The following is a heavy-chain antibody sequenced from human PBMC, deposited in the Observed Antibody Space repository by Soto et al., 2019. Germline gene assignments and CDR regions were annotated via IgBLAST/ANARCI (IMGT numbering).Heavy chain of an antibody. V-gene: IGHV2-5*02. CDR3: AHGASSGWDYYFDY. D-gene: IGHD6-19*01. CDR2: IYWDDDK. Sequence: QITLKESGPTLVKPTQTLTLTCTFSGFSLSTSGVGVGWIRQPPGKALEWLALIYWDDDKRYSPSLKSRLTTTKDTSKTQVAPTMTNMDPVDTATYYCAHGASSGWDYYFDYWGQGTLVTVSS. J-gene: IGHJ4*02. CDR1: GFSLSTSGVG.